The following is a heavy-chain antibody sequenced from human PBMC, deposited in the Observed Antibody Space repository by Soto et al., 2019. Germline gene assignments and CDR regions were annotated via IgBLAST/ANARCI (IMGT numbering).Heavy chain of an antibody. CDR1: GYTFTSYY. CDR3: ASAYHYYDSSGYYPSDAFDI. J-gene: IGHJ3*02. D-gene: IGHD3-22*01. V-gene: IGHV1-46*01. Sequence: ASVKVSCKASGYTFTSYYMHWVRQAPGQGLEWMGIINPSSGSTSYAQKFQGRVTMTRDTSTSTAYMELSSLRSEDTAVYYCASAYHYYDSSGYYPSDAFDIWGQGTMVTVSS. CDR2: INPSSGST.